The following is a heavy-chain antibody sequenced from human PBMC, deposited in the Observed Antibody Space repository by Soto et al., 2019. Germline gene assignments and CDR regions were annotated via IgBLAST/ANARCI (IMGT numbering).Heavy chain of an antibody. Sequence: EVQLVESGGGLVEPGGSLRLSCATSGFLFTNAWMSWVRQAPGKGLEWVGRVKRKTNGATTDYAAPVKDRLNISRDDSKNTLYLQMNNLKTEDTAVYYCATCYGSGTDCQEDYLAFWGQGTPVTVSS. CDR2: VKRKTNGATT. D-gene: IGHD3-10*01. V-gene: IGHV3-15*01. J-gene: IGHJ4*02. CDR1: GFLFTNAW. CDR3: ATCYGSGTDCQEDYLAF.